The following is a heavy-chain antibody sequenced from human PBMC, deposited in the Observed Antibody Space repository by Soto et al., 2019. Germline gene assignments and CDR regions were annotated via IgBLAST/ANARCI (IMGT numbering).Heavy chain of an antibody. CDR3: ARRPLTVTTVVD. CDR2: IYYSGST. J-gene: IGHJ4*02. D-gene: IGHD4-17*01. V-gene: IGHV4-39*01. Sequence: ASETLSLTCTVSGGSISSSSYYWGWIRQPPGKGLEWIGSIYYSGSTYYNPSLKSRVTISVDTSKNQFSLKLSSVTAADTAVYYCARRPLTVTTVVDWGQGTLVTVSS. CDR1: GGSISSSSYY.